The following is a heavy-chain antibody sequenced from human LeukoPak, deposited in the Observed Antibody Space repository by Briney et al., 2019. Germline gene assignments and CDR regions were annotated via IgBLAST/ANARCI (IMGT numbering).Heavy chain of an antibody. CDR3: AREGKYYYDSSGYPAGPFDY. J-gene: IGHJ4*02. V-gene: IGHV3-33*01. CDR2: IWYDGSNK. CDR1: GFTFSSYG. Sequence: GGSLRLSCAASGFTFSSYGMHWVRQAPGKGLEWVAVIWYDGSNKYYADSVKGRFTISRDNSKNTLYLQMNSLRAEDTAVYYCAREGKYYYDSSGYPAGPFDYWGQGTLVTVSS. D-gene: IGHD3-22*01.